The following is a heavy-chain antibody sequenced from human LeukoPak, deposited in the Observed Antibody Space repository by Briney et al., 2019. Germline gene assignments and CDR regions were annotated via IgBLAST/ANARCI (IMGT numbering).Heavy chain of an antibody. Sequence: PSETLSLTCAVSGGSISGYYWSWIRQPPGKGLEWRGYIYDSGGTNYNPSLKSRATISVDTSKNQFSLKLSSVTAANTAVYYCARHYLQAAMVYVCVITFFDVWGQGTRVTVSS. CDR3: ARHYLQAAMVYVCVITFFDV. V-gene: IGHV4-59*08. D-gene: IGHD5-18*01. J-gene: IGHJ4*02. CDR1: GGSISGYY. CDR2: IYDSGGT.